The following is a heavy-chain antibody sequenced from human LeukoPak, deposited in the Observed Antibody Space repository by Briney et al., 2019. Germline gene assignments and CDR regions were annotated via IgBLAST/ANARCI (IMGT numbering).Heavy chain of an antibody. CDR2: IYYSGST. J-gene: IGHJ4*02. D-gene: IGHD6-13*01. V-gene: IGHV4-39*07. Sequence: SETLSLTCTVSGGSISSSSYYWGWTRQPPGKGLEWIGSIYYSGSTYYNSSLKSRVTISVDTSKNQFSLKLSSVTAADTAVYYCASRSSSWSGGYFDYWGQGTLVTVSS. CDR1: GGSISSSSYY. CDR3: ASRSSSWSGGYFDY.